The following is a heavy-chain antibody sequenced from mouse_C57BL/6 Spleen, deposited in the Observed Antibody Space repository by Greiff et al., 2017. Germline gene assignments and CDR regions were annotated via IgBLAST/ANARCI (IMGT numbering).Heavy chain of an antibody. Sequence: DVKLQESEGGLVQPGSSMKLSCTASGFTFSDYYMAWVRQVPEKGLEWVANINYDGSSTYYLDSLKSRFIISRDNAKNILYLQMSSLKSEDTATYYCARDYYYDVYAMDYWGQGTSVTVSS. J-gene: IGHJ4*01. CDR1: GFTFSDYY. CDR2: INYDGSST. CDR3: ARDYYYDVYAMDY. D-gene: IGHD2-4*01. V-gene: IGHV5-16*01.